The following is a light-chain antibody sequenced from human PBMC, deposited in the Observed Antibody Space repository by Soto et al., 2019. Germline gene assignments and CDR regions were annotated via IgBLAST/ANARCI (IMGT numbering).Light chain of an antibody. CDR1: QSITTY. CDR3: QQIYSAPLK. V-gene: IGKV1-39*01. CDR2: AAS. Sequence: DIQMTQSPSSLSASVGDRVTITCRASQSITTYLNWYRQKPGKAPKLLIYAASSLQSGVPSRFRGSGFETEFTLSISSRQPEYFATYFCQQIYSAPLKFGGGTKGDIK. J-gene: IGKJ4*02.